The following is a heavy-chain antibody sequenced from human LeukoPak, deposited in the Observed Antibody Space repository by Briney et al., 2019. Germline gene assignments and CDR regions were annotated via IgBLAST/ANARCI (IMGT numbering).Heavy chain of an antibody. CDR2: IYSGGST. V-gene: IGHV3-53*01. D-gene: IGHD3-3*01. Sequence: GGSLRLSCAASGFTFSSYAMSWVRQAPGKGLEWVSVIYSGGSTYYADSVKGRFTISRDNSKNTLYLQMNSLRAEDTAVYYCASGSGYLDYWGQGTLVTVSS. CDR1: GFTFSSYA. J-gene: IGHJ4*02. CDR3: ASGSGYLDY.